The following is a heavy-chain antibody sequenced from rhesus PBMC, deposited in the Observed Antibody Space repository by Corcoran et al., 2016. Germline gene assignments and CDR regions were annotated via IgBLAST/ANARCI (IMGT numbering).Heavy chain of an antibody. V-gene: IGHV3-118*01. D-gene: IGHD2-27*01. J-gene: IGHJ4*01. Sequence: EVQLVESGGGLVQPGGSLRLSCAASGFTCSSFAMPGVRQGSGEGREWVGRIRSKSNKYETGYAASVKGRFTISRDDSKNTAYLQMNSLKTEDTAVYYCARVIYANYFDYWGQGVLVTVSS. CDR1: GFTCSSFA. CDR3: ARVIYANYFDY. CDR2: IRSKSNKYET.